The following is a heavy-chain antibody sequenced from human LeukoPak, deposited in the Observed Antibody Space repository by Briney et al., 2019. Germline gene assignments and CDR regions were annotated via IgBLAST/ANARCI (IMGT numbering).Heavy chain of an antibody. J-gene: IGHJ4*02. CDR2: VKQDGSER. Sequence: GGSLRLSCEASGFSMSVYLMSWVRQAPGKGLEWVGNVKQDGSERNYVDSVKGRFTISRDSAKKSLYLQMNSLRAEDTAVYYCARDWGAYYHFFDYWGQGTLVTVSS. V-gene: IGHV3-7*01. CDR3: ARDWGAYYHFFDY. D-gene: IGHD3-22*01. CDR1: GFSMSVYL.